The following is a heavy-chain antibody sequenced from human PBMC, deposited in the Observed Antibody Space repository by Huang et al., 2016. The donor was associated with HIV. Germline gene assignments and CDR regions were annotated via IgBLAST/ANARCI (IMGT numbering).Heavy chain of an antibody. D-gene: IGHD3-22*01. CDR2: INPSGRS. CDR3: ARDGAYQYDSRAYYRDF. Sequence: QVQLQESGPGLVKPSETLSLTCTVSDGSISSHFWSWIRQPPGKGLEWIATINPSGRSNYNPSLDSRVTLSKDSSKEQLSLKLQSVTAADTAVYYCARDGAYQYDSRAYYRDFWGQGTLVTVSS. J-gene: IGHJ4*02. CDR1: DGSISSHF. V-gene: IGHV4-59*11.